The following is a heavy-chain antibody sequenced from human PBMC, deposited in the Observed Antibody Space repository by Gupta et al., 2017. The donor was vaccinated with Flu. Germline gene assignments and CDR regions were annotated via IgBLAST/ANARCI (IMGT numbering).Heavy chain of an antibody. Sequence: SGAASGFTFNTFSMNWVRQAPGKRLEWVSSISRGSMFLKYADAVKGRFTISRDNANNSVYLQMDSRRAEDTAVYYCARDSGEGFDTWGQGTLVTVSS. D-gene: IGHD2-21*01. V-gene: IGHV3-21*01. CDR3: ARDSGEGFDT. J-gene: IGHJ5*02. CDR2: ISRGSMFL. CDR1: GFTFNTFS.